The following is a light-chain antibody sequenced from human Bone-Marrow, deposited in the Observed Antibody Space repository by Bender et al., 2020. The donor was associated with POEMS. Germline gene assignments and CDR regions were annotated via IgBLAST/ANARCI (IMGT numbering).Light chain of an antibody. Sequence: QSALTQPASVSGSPGQSITISCTGTSSDVGRYDFVSWYQHHPGKAPKLLINYVSNRPSGVSDRFSGSRSGNTASLTISGVQAEDEADYYCCSYAGSDIHWVFGGGTKLTV. J-gene: IGLJ3*02. CDR3: CSYAGSDIHWV. CDR1: SSDVGRYDF. CDR2: YVS. V-gene: IGLV2-14*03.